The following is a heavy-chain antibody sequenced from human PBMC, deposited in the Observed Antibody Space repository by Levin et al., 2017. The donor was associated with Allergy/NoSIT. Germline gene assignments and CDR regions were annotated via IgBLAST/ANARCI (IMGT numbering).Heavy chain of an antibody. CDR2: ISYDGSNK. D-gene: IGHD3-10*01. Sequence: GGSLRLSCAASGFTFSSYGMHWVRQAPGKGLEWVAVISYDGSNKYYADSVKGRFTISRDNSKNTLYLQMNSLRAEDTAVYYCAKELASGLLWFGELARHLDYWGQGTLVTVSS. J-gene: IGHJ4*02. V-gene: IGHV3-30*18. CDR3: AKELASGLLWFGELARHLDY. CDR1: GFTFSSYG.